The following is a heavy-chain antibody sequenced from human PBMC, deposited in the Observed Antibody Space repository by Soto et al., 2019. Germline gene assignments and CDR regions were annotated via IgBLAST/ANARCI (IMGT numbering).Heavy chain of an antibody. J-gene: IGHJ5*02. CDR3: AIFRGRYSYASWFDP. Sequence: PSETLSLTCAVSGYSISSGYYWGWIRQPPGKGLEWIGSIYHSGSTYYNPSLKSRVTISGDTSKNQFSLKLSSVTAADTAVYYCAIFRGRYSYASWFDPWGQVTLVTVSS. CDR2: IYHSGST. CDR1: GYSISSGYY. V-gene: IGHV4-38-2*01. D-gene: IGHD5-18*01.